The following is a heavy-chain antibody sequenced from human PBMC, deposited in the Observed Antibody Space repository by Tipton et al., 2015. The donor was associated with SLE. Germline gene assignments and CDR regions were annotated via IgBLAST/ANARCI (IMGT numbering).Heavy chain of an antibody. Sequence: TLSLTYAVYGGSFSGYYWSWIRQPPGKGLEWIGEINHSGSTNYNPSLKSRVTISVDTSKNQFSLKVSSVTAADTAVYYCARGRGAVAGRRYFDLWGRGTLVTVSS. V-gene: IGHV4-34*01. CDR3: ARGRGAVAGRRYFDL. J-gene: IGHJ2*01. CDR2: INHSGST. CDR1: GGSFSGYY. D-gene: IGHD6-19*01.